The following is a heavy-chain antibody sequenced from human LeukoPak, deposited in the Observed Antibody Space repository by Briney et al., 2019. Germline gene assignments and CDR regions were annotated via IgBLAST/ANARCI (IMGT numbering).Heavy chain of an antibody. CDR3: ARLLGGHSSGWSAFDY. Sequence: GGSLILSCAASGFTFSSYSMNWVRQAPGKGLEWVSSISSSSSNIYYEDSVKGRFTISRDNAKNSLYLQMNSLRAEDTAVYYCARLLGGHSSGWSAFDYWGQGTLVTVSS. CDR2: ISSSSSNI. J-gene: IGHJ4*02. CDR1: GFTFSSYS. D-gene: IGHD6-19*01. V-gene: IGHV3-21*01.